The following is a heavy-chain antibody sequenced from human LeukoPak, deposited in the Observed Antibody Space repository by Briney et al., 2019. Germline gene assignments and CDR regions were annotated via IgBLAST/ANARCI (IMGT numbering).Heavy chain of an antibody. Sequence: SSETLSLTCAVSGYSISSGYYWGWIRQPPGKGLEWIGSIYHSGSTYYNPSLKSRVTISVDTPKNQFSLKLSSVTAADTAVYYCARPSYDSSGYEDAFDIWGQGTMVTVSS. J-gene: IGHJ3*02. V-gene: IGHV4-38-2*01. CDR2: IYHSGST. CDR3: ARPSYDSSGYEDAFDI. D-gene: IGHD3-22*01. CDR1: GYSISSGYY.